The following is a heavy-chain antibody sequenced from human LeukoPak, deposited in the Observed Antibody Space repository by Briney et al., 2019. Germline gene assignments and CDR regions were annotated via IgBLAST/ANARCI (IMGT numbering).Heavy chain of an antibody. CDR2: IWYDGSNK. V-gene: IGHV3-33*01. Sequence: PGRSLRLSCAASGFTFSSYGMHWVRQAPGKGLEWVAVIWYDGSNKYYADSVKGRFTISRDNSKNTLYLQMNSLRAEDTAVYYCARAYGDYFYYYYMDVWGKGTTVTVSS. CDR3: ARAYGDYFYYYYMDV. J-gene: IGHJ6*03. D-gene: IGHD4-17*01. CDR1: GFTFSSYG.